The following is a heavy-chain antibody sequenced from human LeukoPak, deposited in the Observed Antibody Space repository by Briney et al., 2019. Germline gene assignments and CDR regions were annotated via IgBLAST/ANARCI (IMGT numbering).Heavy chain of an antibody. CDR1: GYSFTSYW. CDR2: IYPGDSDT. J-gene: IGHJ4*02. Sequence: GESLKISCKGSGYSFTSYWIGWVRQMPGKGLEWMGIIYPGDSDTRFSPSFQGQVTISADKSVSTAYLQWRSLKASDTALYYCATPLSYDSSGYPYYFDYWGQGTLVTVSS. CDR3: ATPLSYDSSGYPYYFDY. V-gene: IGHV5-51*01. D-gene: IGHD3-22*01.